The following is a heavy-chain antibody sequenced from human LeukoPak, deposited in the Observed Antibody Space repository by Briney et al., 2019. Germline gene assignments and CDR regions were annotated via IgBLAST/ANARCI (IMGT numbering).Heavy chain of an antibody. CDR2: INTNTGNP. CDR1: GYTFSSYT. J-gene: IGHJ4*02. D-gene: IGHD1-26*01. Sequence: ASVTVSFKASGYTFSSYTMNWVRQAPGQGLEWMGWINTNTGNPTYAQDYTGRFVFSLDTSVSTTYLQISRLKAEDTAVYYCASGPSYSGSNEYFDSWGQGTLVTVSS. V-gene: IGHV7-4-1*02. CDR3: ASGPSYSGSNEYFDS.